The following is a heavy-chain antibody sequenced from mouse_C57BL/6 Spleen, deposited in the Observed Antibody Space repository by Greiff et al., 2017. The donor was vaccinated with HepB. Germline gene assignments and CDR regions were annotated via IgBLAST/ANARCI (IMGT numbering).Heavy chain of an antibody. CDR3: TRRLSMDY. J-gene: IGHJ4*01. V-gene: IGHV1-15*01. Sequence: VQLQQSGAELVRPGASVTLSCKASGYSFTDYEMHWVKQTPVHGLEWIGAIDPETGGTAYNQKFEGKAILTADKSSSTAYMELRSLTSEDSAVYYCTRRLSMDYWGQGTSVTVSS. CDR1: GYSFTDYE. CDR2: IDPETGGT.